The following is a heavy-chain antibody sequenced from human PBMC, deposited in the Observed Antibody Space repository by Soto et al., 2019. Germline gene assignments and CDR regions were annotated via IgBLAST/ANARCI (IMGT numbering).Heavy chain of an antibody. CDR1: GGSISSGGYY. D-gene: IGHD6-13*01. CDR3: ARVEDMAAAGRVDY. V-gene: IGHV4-31*03. J-gene: IGHJ4*02. CDR2: IYYSGST. Sequence: SETLSLTCTVSGGSISSGGYYWSWIRQHPGKGLEWIGYIYYSGSTYYNPSLKSRVTISVDTSKNQFSLKLSSVTAADTAVYYCARVEDMAAAGRVDYWGQGTLVTVSS.